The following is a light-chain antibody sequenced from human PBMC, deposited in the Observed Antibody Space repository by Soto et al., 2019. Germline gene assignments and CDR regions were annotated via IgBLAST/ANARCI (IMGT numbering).Light chain of an antibody. CDR3: QQYGSSPKT. CDR1: QSVSSNY. Sequence: EIVLTQSPGTLSLSPVERATLSFRASQSVSSNYLAWYQQKPGQAPRLLIYGASSRATGIPDRFSGSGSGTDFTLTISRLEPEDFAVYYCQQYGSSPKTFGQGTKVDIK. CDR2: GAS. J-gene: IGKJ1*01. V-gene: IGKV3-20*01.